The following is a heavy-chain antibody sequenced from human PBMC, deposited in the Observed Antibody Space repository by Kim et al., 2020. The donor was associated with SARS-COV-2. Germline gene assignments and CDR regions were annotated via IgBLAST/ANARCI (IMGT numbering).Heavy chain of an antibody. J-gene: IGHJ4*02. CDR2: IYYRGKT. CDR3: ARGSDRYDD. Sequence: ETLSLTCSVSGGSVSTYYWSWIRQPPGKGLEWIGYIYYRGKTNYNPSLKSRVTFSVDTSKNHFSLNLRSVTAADTAVYYCARGSDRYDDWGQGALVTVSS. CDR1: GGSVSTYY. D-gene: IGHD3-16*02. V-gene: IGHV4-59*02.